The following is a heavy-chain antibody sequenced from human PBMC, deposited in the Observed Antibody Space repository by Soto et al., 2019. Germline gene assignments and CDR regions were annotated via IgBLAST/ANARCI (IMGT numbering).Heavy chain of an antibody. D-gene: IGHD3-22*01. Sequence: QVQLVQSGAEVKKPGASVKVSCKASGYTFTTYGMSWVRQAPGQGLDWMGWISTYNGNTKYAERLPGRVTMTTDTTTSTAYMELRSLRSDGTAVYYCARGPTDYYDNSGNYFLDYWGQGTLVTVSS. V-gene: IGHV1-18*01. CDR3: ARGPTDYYDNSGNYFLDY. J-gene: IGHJ4*02. CDR2: ISTYNGNT. CDR1: GYTFTTYG.